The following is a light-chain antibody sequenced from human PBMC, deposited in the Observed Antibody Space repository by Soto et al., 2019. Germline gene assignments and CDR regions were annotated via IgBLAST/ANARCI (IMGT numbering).Light chain of an antibody. Sequence: QSVLTQPPSVSGAPGQRVTISCSGSSSNIGAGYDVHWYQQLPGAAPKLLIYGTTSRPSGVPDRFSGSRSVTSASLTITGLQPEDEAVYYCQSSYSSLLTVLFGGGTKLTVL. J-gene: IGLJ2*01. CDR1: SSNIGAGYD. V-gene: IGLV1-40*01. CDR2: GTT. CDR3: QSSYSSLLTVL.